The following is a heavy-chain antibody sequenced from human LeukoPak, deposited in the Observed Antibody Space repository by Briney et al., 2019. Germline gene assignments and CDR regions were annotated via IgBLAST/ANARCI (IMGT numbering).Heavy chain of an antibody. D-gene: IGHD2-21*02. V-gene: IGHV3-30*02. CDR1: GFTFSSYG. J-gene: IGHJ4*02. CDR2: IRYAGSNK. CDR3: AKDISYCGGDCYSEYYFDY. Sequence: PGGSLRLSCAASGFTFSSYGMHWVRQAPGKGLEWVAFIRYAGSNKNYADSVKGRFTISRDNSKNTLYLQMNSLRAEDTAVYYCAKDISYCGGDCYSEYYFDYWGQGTLVTVSS.